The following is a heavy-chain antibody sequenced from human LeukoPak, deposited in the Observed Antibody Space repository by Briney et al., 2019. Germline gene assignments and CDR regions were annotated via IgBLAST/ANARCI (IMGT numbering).Heavy chain of an antibody. V-gene: IGHV3-48*03. CDR2: ISSSGSTI. J-gene: IGHJ6*04. Sequence: PGGSLSLSCAASGFTFSSYEMNWVRQAPGKGLEWVSYISSSGSTIYYADSVKGRFTISRDNAKNSLYLQMNSLRAEDTAVYYCARGITMVRDYGMDVWGKGTTVTVSS. CDR3: ARGITMVRDYGMDV. D-gene: IGHD3-10*01. CDR1: GFTFSSYE.